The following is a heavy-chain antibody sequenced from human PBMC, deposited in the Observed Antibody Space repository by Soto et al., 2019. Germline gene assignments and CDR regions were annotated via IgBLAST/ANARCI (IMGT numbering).Heavy chain of an antibody. J-gene: IGHJ4*02. CDR1: GFSLTTNGEG. CDR3: VHRRVQVFDF. CDR2: VYYDDDK. Sequence: SGPTLVNPTQTLTLTCTFSGFSLTTNGEGVEWIRQPPGKAPEWLALVYYDDDKRYSPSLQSRLTITKDSSKNQVILTMTNMDPVDTATYYCVHRRVQVFDFWGQGALVTVSS. V-gene: IGHV2-5*02.